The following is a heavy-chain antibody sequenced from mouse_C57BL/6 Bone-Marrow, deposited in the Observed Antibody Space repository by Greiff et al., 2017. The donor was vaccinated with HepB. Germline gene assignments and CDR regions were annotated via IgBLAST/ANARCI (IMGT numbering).Heavy chain of an antibody. J-gene: IGHJ4*01. CDR2: ILPSIGST. CDR3: ARNDYDNYYAMDY. CDR1: DSEVFPIAY. V-gene: IGHV15-2*01. D-gene: IGHD2-4*01. Sequence: VQLQQSGSELRSPGSSVKLSCKDFDSEVFPIAYMSWVRKKPGHGFEWIGGILPSIGSTIYGEKFEDKATLDEDTLSNTSYLELNSLTTEDSAIYYCARNDYDNYYAMDYWGQGTSVTVSS.